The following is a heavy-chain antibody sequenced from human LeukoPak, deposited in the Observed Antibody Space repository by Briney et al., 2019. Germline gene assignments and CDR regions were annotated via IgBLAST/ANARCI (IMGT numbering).Heavy chain of an antibody. Sequence: PGGSLRLSCVASGLTFSNAWMSWIRQAPGKGLQWDGHIKSKTDGGTTDYAAPVKGRFTISRDDSKNTLYLQMNSLKNEDAALYYCTALGAASEYWGQGALVTVSS. V-gene: IGHV3-15*01. CDR1: GLTFSNAW. D-gene: IGHD2-15*01. CDR3: TALGAASEY. J-gene: IGHJ4*02. CDR2: IKSKTDGGTT.